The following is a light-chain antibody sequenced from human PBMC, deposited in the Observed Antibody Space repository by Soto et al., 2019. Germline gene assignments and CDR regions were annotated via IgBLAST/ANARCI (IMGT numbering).Light chain of an antibody. CDR1: SSNIGSNT. V-gene: IGLV1-44*01. J-gene: IGLJ3*02. CDR3: AAWDDSLNGRDWV. Sequence: QSVLTQPPSASGTPGQRVTISCSRSSSNIGSNTVNWYQQLPGTAPKLLIYSNNQRPSGVPDRFSGSKSGNSASLAISGLQSEDEADYYCAAWDDSLNGRDWVFGGGTKLTVL. CDR2: SNN.